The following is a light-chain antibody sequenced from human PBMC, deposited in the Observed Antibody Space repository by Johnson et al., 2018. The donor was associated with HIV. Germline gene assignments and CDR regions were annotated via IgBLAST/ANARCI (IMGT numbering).Light chain of an antibody. CDR3: GTWDSSLSVPG. CDR1: SSNIENYF. Sequence: QSVLTQPPSLSAAPGQRVSISCSGNSSNIENYFVSWYHQLPGAAPRLLIYEDNKRPSGIPDRFSGSKSGTSATLGITGLQTGDEADYYCGTWDSSLSVPGFGSGTKVPVL. V-gene: IGLV1-51*02. J-gene: IGLJ1*01. CDR2: EDN.